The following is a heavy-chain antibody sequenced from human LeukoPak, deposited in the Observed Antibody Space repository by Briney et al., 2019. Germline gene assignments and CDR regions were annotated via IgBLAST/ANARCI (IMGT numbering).Heavy chain of an antibody. D-gene: IGHD3-10*01. CDR2: FSAGDNNP. Sequence: GGSLRLSCAASGFTFSSYIMSWVRQAPGKGLEWVSSFSAGDNNPYYADSVKGRFTISRDNSKNTLYLQMNSLRAEDTAVYYCAKDPMYYYGSGSSYYFDYWGQGTLVTVSS. V-gene: IGHV3-23*01. CDR1: GFTFSSYI. J-gene: IGHJ4*02. CDR3: AKDPMYYYGSGSSYYFDY.